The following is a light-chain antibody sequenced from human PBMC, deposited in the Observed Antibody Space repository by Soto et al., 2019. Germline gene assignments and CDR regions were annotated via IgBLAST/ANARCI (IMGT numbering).Light chain of an antibody. J-gene: IGLJ1*01. CDR1: SSDAADYKY. CDR2: EVT. V-gene: IGLV2-14*01. Sequence: QSALTQPASVSGSPGQSITISCTGTSSDAADYKYVSWYQQHPGKAPKALIAEVTKRPSGVSDRVSGSKSGNTASLTISGLQAEDEAEYYCSSYTTNHTLVFGNGTKLTVL. CDR3: SSYTTNHTLV.